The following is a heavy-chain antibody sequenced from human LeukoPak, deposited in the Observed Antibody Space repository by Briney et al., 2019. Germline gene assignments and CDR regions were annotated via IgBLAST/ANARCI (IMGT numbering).Heavy chain of an antibody. CDR3: ARGRDSYGIDY. D-gene: IGHD5-18*01. CDR2: INPSGGSR. V-gene: IGHV1-46*01. CDR1: GYTFTSYY. J-gene: IGHJ4*02. Sequence: ASVKVSCKASGYTFTSYYIHWARQAPGQGLEWMGIINPSGGSRSYAQKFQGRVTMTRDTSTSTVYMELSSLRSEDTAVYYCARGRDSYGIDYWGQGTLVTVSS.